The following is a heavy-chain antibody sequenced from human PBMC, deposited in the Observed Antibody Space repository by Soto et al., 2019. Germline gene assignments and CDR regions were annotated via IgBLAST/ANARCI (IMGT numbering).Heavy chain of an antibody. J-gene: IGHJ4*02. CDR2: IIPIFGTT. V-gene: IGHV1-69*14. Sequence: QVQLVQSGAEVKKPGSSVKVSCKTSGDIFSGYSISWVRQAPGQGLEWMGGIIPIFGTTNYAQRFHGRVTITADKSTSTVYMGLYSLKSEDTAVYYCARDLGSGYDPGDYWGQGTLVTVSS. CDR1: GDIFSGYS. D-gene: IGHD5-12*01. CDR3: ARDLGSGYDPGDY.